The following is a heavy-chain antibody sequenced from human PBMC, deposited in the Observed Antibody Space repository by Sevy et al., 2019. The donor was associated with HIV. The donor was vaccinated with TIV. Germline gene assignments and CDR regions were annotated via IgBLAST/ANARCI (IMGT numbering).Heavy chain of an antibody. Sequence: GGSLRLSCTPSGFTSGDYILTWFRQAPGKGLEWVGFIRSKTYGGTIEYAASVKGRITISREDSKNMAFLRMNSLKTEDTAVYYSTRTSYYYDSGSYYGMDVWGQGTTVTVSS. CDR2: IRSKTYGGTI. V-gene: IGHV3-49*03. CDR1: GFTSGDYI. D-gene: IGHD3-10*01. CDR3: TRTSYYYDSGSYYGMDV. J-gene: IGHJ6*02.